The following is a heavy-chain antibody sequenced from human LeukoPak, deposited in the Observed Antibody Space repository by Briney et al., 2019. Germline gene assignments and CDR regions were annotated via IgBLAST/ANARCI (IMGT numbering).Heavy chain of an antibody. V-gene: IGHV3-23*01. CDR3: AKDQRATISTSNWCDP. Sequence: TGGSLRLSCAASGFTFSSYSMNWVCQAPGKGLEWVSGISGSGGTTYYADSVKGRFTISGDNSKNTLYVQMNSLRVEDTAVYYCAKDQRATISTSNWCDPWGQGTLVTVSS. CDR1: GFTFSSYS. J-gene: IGHJ5*02. CDR2: ISGSGGTT. D-gene: IGHD5-24*01.